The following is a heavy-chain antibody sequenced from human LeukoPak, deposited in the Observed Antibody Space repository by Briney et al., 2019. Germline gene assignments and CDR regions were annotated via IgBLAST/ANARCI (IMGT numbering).Heavy chain of an antibody. J-gene: IGHJ4*02. CDR3: ARNYGSGSYFPY. CDR1: GFTFSTYW. CDR2: IHSDGRST. V-gene: IGHV3-74*01. Sequence: GGSLRLSCAASGFTFSTYWMHWVRQPPGKGLVWVSRIHSDGRSTNYADSVKGRFTISRDNAKNSLYLQMNSLRAEDTAVYYCARNYGSGSYFPYWGQGTLVTVSS. D-gene: IGHD3-10*01.